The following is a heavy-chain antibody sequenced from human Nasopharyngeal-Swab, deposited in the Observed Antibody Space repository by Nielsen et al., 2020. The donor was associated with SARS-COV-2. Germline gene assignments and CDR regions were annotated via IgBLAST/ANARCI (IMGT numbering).Heavy chain of an antibody. J-gene: IGHJ6*02. Sequence: GESLKISCAASGFTFSSYEMSWVRQAPGKGLEWVSYISSSGSTIYYADSVKGRFTISRDNAKNSLYLQMNSLRAEDTAVYYCARERRPKGHYYYGMDVWGQGTTVTVSS. CDR2: ISSSGSTI. CDR1: GFTFSSYE. V-gene: IGHV3-48*03. CDR3: ARERRPKGHYYYGMDV.